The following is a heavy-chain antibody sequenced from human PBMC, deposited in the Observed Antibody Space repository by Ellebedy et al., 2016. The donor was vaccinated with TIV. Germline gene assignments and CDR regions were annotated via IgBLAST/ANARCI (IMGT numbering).Heavy chain of an antibody. CDR3: ARDRAFGEYDY. J-gene: IGHJ4*02. D-gene: IGHD3-3*02. CDR2: FSSTSAYI. Sequence: GESLKISCAASGFKFGDYTMNWVRQAPAKGLQWVSSFSSTSAYIYYADSVKGRFTISRDNSKNSVFLEMNSLGAEDTAVYYCARDRAFGEYDYWGQGTLVTVSS. CDR1: GFKFGDYT. V-gene: IGHV3-21*01.